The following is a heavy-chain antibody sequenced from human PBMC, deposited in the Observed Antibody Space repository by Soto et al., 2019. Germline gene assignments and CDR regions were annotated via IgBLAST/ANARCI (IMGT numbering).Heavy chain of an antibody. V-gene: IGHV3-23*01. CDR3: AQDLIANNGVWEPFDM. CDR1: GFNFPAYA. CDR2: LVGSGADI. J-gene: IGHJ3*02. Sequence: TGGSLRLSCAASGFNFPAYAMNWVRQAPGKGLQWVSGLVGSGADINYADSVRGRFTVSRDNSRNTLYLQMNSLRDEDTAIYYCAQDLIANNGVWEPFDMWGRGTKVTVSS. D-gene: IGHD2-8*01.